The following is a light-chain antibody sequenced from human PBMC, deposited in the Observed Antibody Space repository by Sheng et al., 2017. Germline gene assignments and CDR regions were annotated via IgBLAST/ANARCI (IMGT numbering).Light chain of an antibody. CDR2: GAS. CDR3: QQYDVYPLT. CDR1: QGISNY. Sequence: DIQMTQSPLSLSASVGERVTITCRASQGISNYSVWFQQRPGKAPKTLIYGASVLRSGTPSRFSGSGYGTDFSLTINSLQPEDSATYFCQQYDVYPLTFGGGTKVEIK. V-gene: IGKV1-16*01. J-gene: IGKJ4*01.